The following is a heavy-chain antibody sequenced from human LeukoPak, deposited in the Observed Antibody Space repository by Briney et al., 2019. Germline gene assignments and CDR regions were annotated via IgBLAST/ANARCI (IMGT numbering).Heavy chain of an antibody. D-gene: IGHD3-3*01. Sequence: AGGSLRLSCAASGFTFSNYALHWVRQAPGKGLEWVAYISYDGSNKYYADSVKGRFTISRDNSKNTLYLEMSSLRAEDTAVYYCARDEPLRFLEWHSYAFDIWGQGTMVTVSS. CDR2: ISYDGSNK. J-gene: IGHJ3*02. V-gene: IGHV3-30-3*01. CDR3: ARDEPLRFLEWHSYAFDI. CDR1: GFTFSNYA.